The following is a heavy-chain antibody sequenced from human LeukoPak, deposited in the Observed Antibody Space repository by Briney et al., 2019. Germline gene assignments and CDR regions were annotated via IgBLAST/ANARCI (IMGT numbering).Heavy chain of an antibody. Sequence: QAGGSLRLSCAASGFTVITNDMTWVRQAPGKGLEWVSVLYSDGNTKYADSVQGRFTISRDNSKNTLYLEMNSLSPDDTAVYYCARGGEPLAANTLAYWGQGTLVTVSS. D-gene: IGHD1-14*01. J-gene: IGHJ4*02. CDR3: ARGGEPLAANTLAY. CDR1: GFTVITND. CDR2: LYSDGNT. V-gene: IGHV3-53*01.